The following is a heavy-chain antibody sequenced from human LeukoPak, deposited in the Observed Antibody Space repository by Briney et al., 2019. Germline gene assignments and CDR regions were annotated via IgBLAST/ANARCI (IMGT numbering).Heavy chain of an antibody. CDR1: GFTFDDYA. J-gene: IGHJ4*02. CDR3: AKVGRSSSWYYFDY. V-gene: IGHV3-9*01. CDR2: ISWNSGSI. Sequence: GGSLRLSCAASGFTFDDYAMHWVRHAPGKGLEWVSGISWNSGSIGYADSVKGRFTISRDNAKNSLYLQMTSLRAEDTALYYCAKVGRSSSWYYFDYWGQGTLVTVSS. D-gene: IGHD6-13*01.